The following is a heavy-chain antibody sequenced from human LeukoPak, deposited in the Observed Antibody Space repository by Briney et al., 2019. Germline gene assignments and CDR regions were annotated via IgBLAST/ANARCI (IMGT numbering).Heavy chain of an antibody. D-gene: IGHD3-22*01. V-gene: IGHV4-59*01. CDR3: AYYDSSGYGLGLGYY. CDR2: IYYSGST. CDR1: GGSISSYY. Sequence: SETLSLTCTVSGGSISSYYWSWIRQPPGKGLEWVGYIYYSGSTNYNPSLKSRVTISVDTSKNQFSLKLSSVTAADTAVYYCAYYDSSGYGLGLGYYWGQGTLVTVSS. J-gene: IGHJ4*02.